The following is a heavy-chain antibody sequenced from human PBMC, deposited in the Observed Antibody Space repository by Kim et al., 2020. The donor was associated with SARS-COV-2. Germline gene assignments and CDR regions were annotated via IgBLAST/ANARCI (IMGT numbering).Heavy chain of an antibody. V-gene: IGHV3-33*08. D-gene: IGHD2-8*01. J-gene: IGHJ6*02. Sequence: GGSLRLSCAASGFTFSSYGMHWVRQAPGKGLEWVAVIWYDGSNKYYADSVKGRFTISRDNSKNTLYLQMNSLRAEDTAVYYCARQGYCTNGVCYVWGGMDVWGQGTTVTVSS. CDR1: GFTFSSYG. CDR3: ARQGYCTNGVCYVWGGMDV. CDR2: IWYDGSNK.